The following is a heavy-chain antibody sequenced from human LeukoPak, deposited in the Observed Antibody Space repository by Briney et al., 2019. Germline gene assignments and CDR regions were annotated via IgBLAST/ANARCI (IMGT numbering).Heavy chain of an antibody. V-gene: IGHV4-59*01. D-gene: IGHD6-19*01. CDR1: GGSISGWY. CDR2: IYGSGNT. Sequence: SETLSLTCTVSGGSISGWYWSWNRQPPGKGLEWIGYIYGSGNTNYNPSLKSRVTMSIDTSKNQFSLKLTSVTAADTATYYCARETSLAGFASGLGFNYWGQGILVTVSS. J-gene: IGHJ4*02. CDR3: ARETSLAGFASGLGFNY.